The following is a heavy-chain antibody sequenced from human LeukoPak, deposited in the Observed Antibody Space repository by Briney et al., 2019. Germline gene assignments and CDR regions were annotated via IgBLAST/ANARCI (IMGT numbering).Heavy chain of an antibody. V-gene: IGHV4-34*01. D-gene: IGHD2-2*01. Sequence: SETLSLTCAVYGGSFSGYYWSWIRQPPGKGLEWIGEINHSGSTNYNPSLKSRVTISVDTSKNQFSLKLSSVTATDTAVYYCARVGCCSSTSCYVPWGQGTLVTVSS. CDR3: ARVGCCSSTSCYVP. J-gene: IGHJ4*02. CDR1: GGSFSGYY. CDR2: INHSGST.